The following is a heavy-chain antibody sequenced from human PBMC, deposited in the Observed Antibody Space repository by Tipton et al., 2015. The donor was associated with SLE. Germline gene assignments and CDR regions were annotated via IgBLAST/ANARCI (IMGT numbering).Heavy chain of an antibody. CDR1: GGSFSGYY. CDR3: ARGALFDP. J-gene: IGHJ5*02. CDR2: IFSSGNT. Sequence: TLSLTCAVYGGSFSGYYWSWIRQPPGKGLEWIGFIFSSGNTNYNPSLKSRVTISVDKSKNQFSLKLSSVTAADTAVYYCARGALFDPWGQGTLVTVSS. V-gene: IGHV4-34*01.